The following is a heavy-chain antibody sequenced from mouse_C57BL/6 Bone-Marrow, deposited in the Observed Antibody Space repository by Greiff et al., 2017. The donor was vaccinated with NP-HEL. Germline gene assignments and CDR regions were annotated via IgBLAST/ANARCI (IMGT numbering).Heavy chain of an antibody. D-gene: IGHD1-1*01. J-gene: IGHJ3*01. CDR3: TRSRIYYYAWFAY. V-gene: IGHV1-15*01. CDR1: GYTFTDYE. CDR2: IDPETGGT. Sequence: VQLQQSGAELVRPGASVTLSCKASGYTFTDYEMHWVKQTPVHGLEWIGAIDPETGGTAYNQKFKGKAILTADKSSSTAYMELRSLTSEDSAVYYCTRSRIYYYAWFAYWGQGTLVTVSA.